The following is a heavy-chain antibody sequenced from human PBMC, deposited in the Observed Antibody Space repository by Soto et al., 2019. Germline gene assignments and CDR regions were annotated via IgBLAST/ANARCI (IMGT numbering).Heavy chain of an antibody. CDR2: INPNSGST. CDR1: GYTFTSYD. D-gene: IGHD1-26*01. CDR3: ASRVGATSFDFDY. Sequence: QVQLVQSGAEVKKPGASVKVSCKASGYTFTSYDVNWMRLAPGQGLEWMGWINPNSGSTDYAQKFQGRVTMTRNISINTAYMELSSLRSEDTAVYYCASRVGATSFDFDYWGQGTLVTVSS. V-gene: IGHV1-8*01. J-gene: IGHJ4*02.